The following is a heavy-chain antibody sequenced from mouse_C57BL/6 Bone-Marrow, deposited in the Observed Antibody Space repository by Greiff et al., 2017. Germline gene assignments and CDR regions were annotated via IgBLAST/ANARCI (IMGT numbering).Heavy chain of an antibody. Sequence: QVQLQQSGAELARPGASVKLSCKASGYTFTSYGISWVKQRPGQGLEWIGEIYPRSGNTYYNEKFKGKATLTADKSPSTAYMGLRSLTSEDSAVYFCARGQLRLLWFAYWGQGALDSVSA. CDR1: GYTFTSYG. J-gene: IGHJ3*01. V-gene: IGHV1-81*01. CDR3: ARGQLRLLWFAY. D-gene: IGHD3-2*02. CDR2: IYPRSGNT.